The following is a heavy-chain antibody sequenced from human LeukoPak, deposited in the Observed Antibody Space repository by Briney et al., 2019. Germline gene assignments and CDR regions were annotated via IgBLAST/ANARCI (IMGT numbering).Heavy chain of an antibody. CDR1: GGSFSGYF. CDR3: ARARRDSGYYRIDY. Sequence: SETLSLTCGVYGGSFSGYFWSWIRQPPGKGLEWLGEIDHSGSANYNPPPHRRVTISVDTSKNQFSLTLSAVTAADTAVYYCARARRDSGYYRIDYWGQGTLVTVSS. V-gene: IGHV4-34*01. CDR2: IDHSGSA. D-gene: IGHD3-3*01. J-gene: IGHJ4*02.